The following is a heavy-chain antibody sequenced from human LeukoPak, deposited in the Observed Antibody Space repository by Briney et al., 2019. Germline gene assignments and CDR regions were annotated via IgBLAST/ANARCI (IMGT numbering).Heavy chain of an antibody. CDR1: GDSISSYH. J-gene: IGHJ4*02. D-gene: IGHD3-16*01. CDR3: ARVGRGDHTWGSYYLDH. CDR2: ISYSGST. V-gene: IGHV4-59*01. Sequence: PSETLSLTCTLSGDSISSYHWSWIRQPPGKGLESIGYISYSGSTNYNPSLKSRVTMSVDTSKNQFSLKLSSVTAADTAVYYCARVGRGDHTWGSYYLDHWGQGTLVTVSS.